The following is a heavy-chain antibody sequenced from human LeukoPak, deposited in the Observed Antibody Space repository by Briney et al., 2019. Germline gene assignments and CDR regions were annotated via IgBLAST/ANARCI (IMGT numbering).Heavy chain of an antibody. V-gene: IGHV3-48*02. CDR3: ARGFHSGSWLIDY. Sequence: GGSLRLSCAASGFTFSAYAMNWVRQAPGKGLEWISFITGSGAAINLADSVEGRFTISRDNARNSLYLQMNSLRDEDTAVYYCARGFHSGSWLIDYWGQGTLVTVSS. D-gene: IGHD6-13*01. CDR2: ITGSGAAI. CDR1: GFTFSAYA. J-gene: IGHJ4*02.